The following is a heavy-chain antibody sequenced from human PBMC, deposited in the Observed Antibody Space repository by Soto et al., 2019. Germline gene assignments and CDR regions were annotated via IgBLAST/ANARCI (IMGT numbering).Heavy chain of an antibody. J-gene: IGHJ4*02. CDR1: GYTLSIYD. CDR2: MDSYTGNT. CDR3: ATGSQTLDY. Sequence: QAQLVQSGAEVKKPGASVKISCQASGYTLSIYDINWVRQAAGQGLEWKGRMDSYTGNTDYAQKFQGRLIMTRDTSINAAYMELSSLQSEDPALYFCATGSQTLDYWGQETLVTLSS. V-gene: IGHV1-8*01.